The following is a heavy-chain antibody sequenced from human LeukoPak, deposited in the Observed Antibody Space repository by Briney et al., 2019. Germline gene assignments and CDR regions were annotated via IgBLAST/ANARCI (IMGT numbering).Heavy chain of an antibody. Sequence: PGGSLRLSCAASGFTFSSYGMSWVRQAPGKGLEWVSAISGSGGSTYYADSVKGRFTISRDNSKNTLYLQMNSLRAEDTAVYYCGKSSNFDWLSSALGYWGQGTLVTVSS. D-gene: IGHD3-9*01. CDR2: ISGSGGST. J-gene: IGHJ4*02. CDR1: GFTFSSYG. CDR3: GKSSNFDWLSSALGY. V-gene: IGHV3-23*01.